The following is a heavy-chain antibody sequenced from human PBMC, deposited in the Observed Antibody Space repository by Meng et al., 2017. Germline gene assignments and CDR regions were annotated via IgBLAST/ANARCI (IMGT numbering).Heavy chain of an antibody. D-gene: IGHD6-13*01. Sequence: QAQLVQSGDEMKMPGSAVKVYCKASGGTLRSYTISCVRQAPGQGLEWMGRIIPILGIANYAQKFQGRVTITADKSTSTAYMELSSLRSEDTAVYYCARAGSSWFNVDYWGQGTLVTVSS. CDR3: ARAGSSWFNVDY. CDR2: IIPILGIA. V-gene: IGHV1-69*02. CDR1: GGTLRSYT. J-gene: IGHJ4*02.